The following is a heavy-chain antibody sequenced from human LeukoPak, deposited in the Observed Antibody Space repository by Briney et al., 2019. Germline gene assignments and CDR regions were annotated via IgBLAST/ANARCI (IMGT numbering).Heavy chain of an antibody. CDR1: GGSISSSSYY. CDR2: IYHSGST. Sequence: SETLSLTCTVSGGSISSSSYYWGWIRQPPGKGLEWIGSIYHSGSTYYNPSLKSRVTISVDTSKNQFSLKLSSVTAADTAVYYCARADPTPDFWSGYYPIMDVWGKGTTVTVSS. V-gene: IGHV4-39*07. CDR3: ARADPTPDFWSGYYPIMDV. J-gene: IGHJ6*03. D-gene: IGHD3-3*01.